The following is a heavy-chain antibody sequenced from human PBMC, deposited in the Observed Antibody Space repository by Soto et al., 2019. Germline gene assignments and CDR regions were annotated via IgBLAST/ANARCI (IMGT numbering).Heavy chain of an antibody. V-gene: IGHV1-69*12. D-gene: IGHD2-15*01. J-gene: IGHJ6*02. CDR1: GGTFSSYA. Sequence: QVQLVQSGAEVKKPGSSVKVSCKASGGTFSSYAISWVRQAPGQGLEWMGGIIPIFGTADYAQKFQGRVTITADESTSPAYMELSSLRSEDTAVYYCAGHPPISGGGSERGHYYYYYGMDVWGQGTTVTVS. CDR2: IIPIFGTA. CDR3: AGHPPISGGGSERGHYYYYYGMDV.